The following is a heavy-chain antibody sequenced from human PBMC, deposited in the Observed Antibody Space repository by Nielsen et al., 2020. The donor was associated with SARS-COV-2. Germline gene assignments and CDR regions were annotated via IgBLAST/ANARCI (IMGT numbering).Heavy chain of an antibody. V-gene: IGHV3-33*08. CDR2: IWYDGSNE. CDR1: GFTFSNAW. D-gene: IGHD3-3*01. Sequence: GSLRLSCAASGFTFSNAWMSWVRQAPGKGLEWVAGIWYDGSNENYAESVKGRFTISRDNSNNTLFLQMDSLTADDTAVYFCARLSNFWSGYNDYWGQGTLVIVSS. CDR3: ARLSNFWSGYNDY. J-gene: IGHJ4*02.